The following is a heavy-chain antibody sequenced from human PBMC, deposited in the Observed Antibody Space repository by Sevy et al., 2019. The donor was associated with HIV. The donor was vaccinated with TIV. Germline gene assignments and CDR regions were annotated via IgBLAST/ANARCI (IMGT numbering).Heavy chain of an antibody. V-gene: IGHV3-23*01. J-gene: IGHJ4*02. CDR2: LSFGCGEL. D-gene: IGHD2-8*01. CDR1: GFTFSKYS. CDR3: AREGCTKPHDY. Sequence: GGSLRLSCAASGFTFSKYSMSWLRQPPGKGLEWVSTLSFGCGELNYADSVKGRFTISRDNSKSSVYLQMNNLRPEDTAVYYCAREGCTKPHDYWGQGTLVTVSS.